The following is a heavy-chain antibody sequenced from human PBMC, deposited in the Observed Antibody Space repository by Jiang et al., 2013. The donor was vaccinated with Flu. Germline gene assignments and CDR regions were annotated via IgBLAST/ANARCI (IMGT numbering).Heavy chain of an antibody. V-gene: IGHV6-1*01. CDR1: GDSVSSKTAA. Sequence: QTLSLTCAISGDSVSSKTAAWNWIRQSPSRGLEWLGRTYFRSKWNNDYAVSVKSRITINPDTSKNQFSLHLKSVTPEDTATYFCAGTPGGALDYWGQGTLVTVSS. CDR2: TYFRSKWNN. J-gene: IGHJ4*02. CDR3: AGTPGGALDY. D-gene: IGHD2-15*01.